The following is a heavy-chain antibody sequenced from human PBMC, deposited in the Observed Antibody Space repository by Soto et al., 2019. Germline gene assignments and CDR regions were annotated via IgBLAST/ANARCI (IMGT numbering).Heavy chain of an antibody. Sequence: QVQLRESGPGLVTPSETLSVTFTVSGDSISSHYWRWRRQPPGQGLDCSGYIHSAGTTNYNAYLKSRVTLSLDTSKNVFSMRLTAVTAADTAVYYCVMGAWERRSFDDWGQGTLVTVSS. CDR1: GDSISSHY. V-gene: IGHV4-59*08. CDR2: IHSAGTT. D-gene: IGHD1-1*01. J-gene: IGHJ4*02. CDR3: VMGAWERRSFDD.